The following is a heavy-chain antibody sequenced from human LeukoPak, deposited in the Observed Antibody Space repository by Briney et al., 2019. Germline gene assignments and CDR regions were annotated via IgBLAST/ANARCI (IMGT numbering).Heavy chain of an antibody. CDR3: ARAPPTPDYGSGSYYYDY. J-gene: IGHJ4*02. CDR2: IYHSGST. Sequence: SETLSLTCAVSGGSISSGGYSWSWIRQPPGKGLEWIGYIYHSGSTYYNPSLKSRVTISVDRSKNQFSLKLSSVTAADTAVYYCARAPPTPDYGSGSYYYDYWGQGTLVTVSS. CDR1: GGSISSGGYS. V-gene: IGHV4-30-2*01. D-gene: IGHD3-10*01.